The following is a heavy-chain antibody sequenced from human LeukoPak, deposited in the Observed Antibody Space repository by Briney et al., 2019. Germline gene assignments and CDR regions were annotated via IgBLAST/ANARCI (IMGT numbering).Heavy chain of an antibody. D-gene: IGHD3-10*01. CDR2: ISNIGST. CDR1: GASISSYF. J-gene: IGHJ6*03. CDR3: ARARYGSGSYHFMDV. V-gene: IGHV4-59*12. Sequence: SETLSLTCTVSGASISSYFWTWIRQSPGKGLEWIGYISNIGSTNYNPSLKSRVTMSVATSKNQLSLRLSSVTAADTAVYYCARARYGSGSYHFMDVWGKGTTVTISS.